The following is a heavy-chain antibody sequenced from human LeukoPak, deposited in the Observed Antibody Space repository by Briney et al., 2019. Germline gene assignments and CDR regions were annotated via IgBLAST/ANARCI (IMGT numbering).Heavy chain of an antibody. CDR3: ARGYSSGWYVVAFDI. D-gene: IGHD6-19*01. J-gene: IGHJ3*02. Sequence: SETLSLTCTVSGGSISSYYWSWIRQPAGKGLEWIGRIYTSGSTNYNPSLKSRVTISVDTSKNQFSLKLSSVTAADTAVYYCARGYSSGWYVVAFDIWGQGTMVTVSS. CDR1: GGSISSYY. V-gene: IGHV4-4*07. CDR2: IYTSGST.